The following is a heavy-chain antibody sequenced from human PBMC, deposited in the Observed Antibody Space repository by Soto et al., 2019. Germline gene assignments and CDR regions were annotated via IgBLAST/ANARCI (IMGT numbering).Heavy chain of an antibody. J-gene: IGHJ5*02. V-gene: IGHV3-23*01. Sequence: EVQLLESGGALVQPGGSLRVSCAASGFIFSDYAMTWVRQAPGKGLAWVSVISASGATTYNADSVKGRFTISRDNSKNTLFLQMKSLSAEDTAVYYCAKGGADYYGSGTFYIDHWGQGSLVTVSS. CDR3: AKGGADYYGSGTFYIDH. D-gene: IGHD3-10*01. CDR2: ISASGATT. CDR1: GFIFSDYA.